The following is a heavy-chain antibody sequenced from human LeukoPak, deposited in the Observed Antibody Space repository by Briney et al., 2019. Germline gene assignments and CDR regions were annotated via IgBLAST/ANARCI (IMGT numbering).Heavy chain of an antibody. D-gene: IGHD6-13*01. CDR3: ARAPYSSDAFDI. CDR2: IYSGGST. CDR1: GFTFSSYA. V-gene: IGHV3-53*01. J-gene: IGHJ3*02. Sequence: PGGSLRLACAASGFTFSSYAMNWVRQAPGKGLEWVSVIYSGGSTYYADSVKGRFTISRDNSKNTLYLQMNSLRAEDTAVYYCARAPYSSDAFDIWGQGTMVTVSS.